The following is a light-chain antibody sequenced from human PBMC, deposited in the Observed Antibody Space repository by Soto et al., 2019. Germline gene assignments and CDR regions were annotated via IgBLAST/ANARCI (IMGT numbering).Light chain of an antibody. J-gene: IGKJ2*01. CDR3: QQFGTSPLHT. CDR2: DAS. Sequence: ESVLTQSQGTLSLSPGERVTLSCRASQTFGRTYLAWYQQKPGQSPRLLIYDASSRATGIPDRFSGSGSGTDFTHTISRLEPEDFAVYYCQQFGTSPLHTFGQGTKLEIK. V-gene: IGKV3-20*01. CDR1: QTFGRTY.